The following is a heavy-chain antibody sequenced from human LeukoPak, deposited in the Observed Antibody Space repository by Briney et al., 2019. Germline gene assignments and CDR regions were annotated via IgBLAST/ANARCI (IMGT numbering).Heavy chain of an antibody. J-gene: IGHJ6*03. D-gene: IGHD4-11*01. Sequence: ASVKVSCKASGYTFTGYYMHWVRQAPGQGLEWMGWISAYNGNTNYAQKLQGRVTMTTDTSTSTAYMELRSLRSDDTAVYYCARDRKYSNRVRGYYYYMDVWGKGTTVTVSS. CDR3: ARDRKYSNRVRGYYYYMDV. CDR2: ISAYNGNT. CDR1: GYTFTGYY. V-gene: IGHV1-18*04.